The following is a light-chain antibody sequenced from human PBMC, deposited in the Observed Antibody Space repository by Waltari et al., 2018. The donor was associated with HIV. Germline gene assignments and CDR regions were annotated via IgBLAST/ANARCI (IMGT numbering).Light chain of an antibody. J-gene: IGLJ1*01. CDR1: SSNLGCHT. CDR2: SNN. Sequence: SVLTQPPSASGTPGQSVPIHCSRCSSNLGCHTVNWYQQLPGTAPKLLIYSNNQRPSGVPDRFSVSKSGTSASLAISGLQSEDEADYYCAAWDDSLNGYVFGTGTKVTVL. CDR3: AAWDDSLNGYV. V-gene: IGLV1-44*01.